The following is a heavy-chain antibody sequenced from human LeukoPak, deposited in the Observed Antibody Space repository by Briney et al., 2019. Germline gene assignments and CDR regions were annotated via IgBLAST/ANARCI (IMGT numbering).Heavy chain of an antibody. CDR2: MNPYSTNT. V-gene: IGHV1-8*01. J-gene: IGHJ4*02. CDR1: EYTFAKYD. CDR3: ARATRGDLLSEF. Sequence: ASVKVSCKASEYTFAKYDITWVRQAPGRGLEWMGWMNPYSTNTGYARKFQGRLSMTRDTSITTAYMELSSLTSEDTAVYYCARATRGDLLSEFWGQGSPITVSS. D-gene: IGHD2-21*01.